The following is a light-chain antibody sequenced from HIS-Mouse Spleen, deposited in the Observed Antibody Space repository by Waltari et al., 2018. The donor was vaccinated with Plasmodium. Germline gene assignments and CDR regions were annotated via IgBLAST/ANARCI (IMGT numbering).Light chain of an antibody. V-gene: IGLV1-47*01. Sequence: QSVLTQPPSASGTPGQRVTISCSGSSSNIGSNYVYCYQQLPGTAPKLLIYRNNQRPSGLPDRFSGYKSGTSASLAISGLLSEDEADYYCAAWDDSLSGPWVFGGGTKLTVL. CDR2: RNN. CDR1: SSNIGSNY. J-gene: IGLJ3*02. CDR3: AAWDDSLSGPWV.